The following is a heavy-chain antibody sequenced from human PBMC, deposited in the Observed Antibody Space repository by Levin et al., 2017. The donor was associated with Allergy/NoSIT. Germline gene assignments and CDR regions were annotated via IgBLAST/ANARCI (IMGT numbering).Heavy chain of an antibody. Sequence: GGSLRLSCAASGFPFSSYSMHWVRQAPGTGLEWVASMSSGSTYILYADCLKGRFTISRDDANNSLFLQMDNLRVEDTAVYFCARCDASPIRAAPDYWGQGNVVSVSS. D-gene: IGHD3-10*01. V-gene: IGHV3-21*01. CDR2: MSSGSTYI. CDR3: ARCDASPIRAAPDY. J-gene: IGHJ4*02. CDR1: GFPFSSYS.